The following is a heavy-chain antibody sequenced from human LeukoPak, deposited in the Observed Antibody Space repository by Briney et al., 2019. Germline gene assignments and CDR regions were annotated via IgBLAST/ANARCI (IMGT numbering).Heavy chain of an antibody. CDR3: ARGGGYYDSSGYYYV. CDR2: ISSSSSYI. J-gene: IGHJ4*02. Sequence: GGSLRLSCATTGFTFSSYSMSWVRKAPGKELEWVSSISSSSSYIYYADSVKGRFTISTDNAKNSLYLQMNSVRAEDTAVYYCARGGGYYDSSGYYYVWGQGTLVTVSS. V-gene: IGHV3-21*01. D-gene: IGHD3-22*01. CDR1: GFTFSSYS.